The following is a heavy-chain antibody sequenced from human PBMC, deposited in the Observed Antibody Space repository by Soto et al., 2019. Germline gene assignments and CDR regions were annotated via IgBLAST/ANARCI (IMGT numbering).Heavy chain of an antibody. CDR2: INHSGST. D-gene: IGHD3-10*01. J-gene: IGHJ4*02. V-gene: IGHV4-34*01. CDR1: GGSFSGYY. CDR3: ARGATMVRGLGY. Sequence: QVQLQQWGAGLLKPSETLSLTCAVYGGSFSGYYWSWIRQPPGKGLEWIGEINHSGSTNYNPSLKSRVTISVDTSKNQFSLKLSSVTAADTAVYYCARGATMVRGLGYWGQGTLVTVSS.